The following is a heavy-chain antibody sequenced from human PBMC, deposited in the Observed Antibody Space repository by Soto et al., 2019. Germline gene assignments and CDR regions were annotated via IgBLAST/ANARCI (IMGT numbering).Heavy chain of an antibody. V-gene: IGHV3-23*01. Sequence: EVQLLESGGGLVQPGGSLRLSCAASGFTFSSYAMTWVRQAPGKGLEWVSAISGSGGSTYYADSVKGWFTISRDNSKDTLYLQMSSLRAKDTAVYYCAKGWGSSTSCLDYWGQGALVSVSS. J-gene: IGHJ4*02. CDR1: GFTFSSYA. CDR2: ISGSGGST. CDR3: AKGWGSSTSCLDY. D-gene: IGHD2-2*01.